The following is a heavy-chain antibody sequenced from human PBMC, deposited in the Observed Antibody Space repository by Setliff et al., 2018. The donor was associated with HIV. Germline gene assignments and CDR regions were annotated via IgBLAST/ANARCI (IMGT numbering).Heavy chain of an antibody. J-gene: IGHJ4*02. D-gene: IGHD5-12*01. CDR2: INTHSGYT. CDR3: ARGKTWLRFLDY. Sequence: ASVKVSCKASGYTFNNYGISWVRQAPGQGLEWMGWINTHSGYTNYAQNVQGRVTVTMDTSTSTAYMELRSLKSGDTAVYYCARGKTWLRFLDYWGQGTLITVSS. V-gene: IGHV1-18*01. CDR1: GYTFNNYG.